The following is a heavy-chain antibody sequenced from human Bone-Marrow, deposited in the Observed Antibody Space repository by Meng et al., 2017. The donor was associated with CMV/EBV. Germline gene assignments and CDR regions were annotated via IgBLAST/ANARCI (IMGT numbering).Heavy chain of an antibody. Sequence: GESLKISCAASGFTFDDYGMSWVRQAPGKGLEWVSGINWNGGSTGYADSVKGRFTISRDNAKNSLYLQMNSLRAEDTAVYYCARDGYSSSWYWRGYYYYGMDVWGQGTTVTVSS. V-gene: IGHV3-20*04. CDR3: ARDGYSSSWYWRGYYYYGMDV. CDR1: GFTFDDYG. J-gene: IGHJ6*02. D-gene: IGHD6-13*01. CDR2: INWNGGST.